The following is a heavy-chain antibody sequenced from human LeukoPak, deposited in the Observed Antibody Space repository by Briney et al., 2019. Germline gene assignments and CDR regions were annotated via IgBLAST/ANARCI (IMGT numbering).Heavy chain of an antibody. Sequence: PSETLSLTCAVHGGSFSGYYWSWIRQPPGRGLEWIGEINHSGSTNYNPSLKSRVTMSVDTSKNQFSLKLSSVTAADTAVYYCARGEDYYYYYMDVWGKGTTVTVSS. CDR1: GGSFSGYY. CDR2: INHSGST. V-gene: IGHV4-34*01. CDR3: ARGEDYYYYYMDV. J-gene: IGHJ6*03.